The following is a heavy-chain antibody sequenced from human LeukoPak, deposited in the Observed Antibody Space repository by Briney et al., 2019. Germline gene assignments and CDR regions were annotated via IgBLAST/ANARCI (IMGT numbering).Heavy chain of an antibody. CDR2: INNDGSST. CDR3: ARVRSAAAVDY. CDR1: GFTFSSYW. J-gene: IGHJ4*02. Sequence: GGALRLSCAASGFTFSSYWMHWVRQAPGGGRVWGSRINNDGSSTSYADSVKGRFTTSRDNAKNTLHLQMNSLRAEDTAVYYCARVRSAAAVDYWGQGTLVTVSS. V-gene: IGHV3-74*01.